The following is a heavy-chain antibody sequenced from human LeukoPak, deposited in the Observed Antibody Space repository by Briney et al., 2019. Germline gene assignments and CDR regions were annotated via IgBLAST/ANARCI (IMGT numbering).Heavy chain of an antibody. J-gene: IGHJ4*02. V-gene: IGHV3-23*01. Sequence: GGSLRLSCAASGFTFSSYAMSWVRQAPGKGLECVSDISGSAGSTYYADSVKGRFTISRDTSKNTLYLQMNSLRAEDTAIYYCAKSVTTVPHCFDYWGQGTLVTVSS. D-gene: IGHD4-17*01. CDR3: AKSVTTVPHCFDY. CDR2: ISGSAGST. CDR1: GFTFSSYA.